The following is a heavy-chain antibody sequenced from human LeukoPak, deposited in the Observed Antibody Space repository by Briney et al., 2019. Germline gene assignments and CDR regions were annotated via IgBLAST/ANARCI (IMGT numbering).Heavy chain of an antibody. Sequence: RWASVKVSCKASGGTFSSYAISWVRQAPGQGLEWMGGIIPIFGTANYAQKFQGGVTITADKSTSTAYMELSSLRSEDTAVYYCARETLSIVGVTPDYWGQGTLVTVSS. CDR3: ARETLSIVGVTPDY. CDR2: IIPIFGTA. V-gene: IGHV1-69*06. J-gene: IGHJ4*02. D-gene: IGHD1-26*01. CDR1: GGTFSSYA.